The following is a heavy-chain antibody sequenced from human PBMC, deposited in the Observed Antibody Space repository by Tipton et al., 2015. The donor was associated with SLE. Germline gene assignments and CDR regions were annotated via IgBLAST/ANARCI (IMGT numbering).Heavy chain of an antibody. D-gene: IGHD3-16*01. CDR3: ARNGGWYYYMDV. CDR2: ISDSGATI. J-gene: IGHJ6*03. V-gene: IGHV3-11*01. CDR1: GFTFSDSY. Sequence: SLRLSCAASGFTFSDSYMSWIRQAPGKGLEWVSYISDSGATIYYADSVKGRFSVSRDSAKNSLYLQMNNLRAEDTAVYYCARNGGWYYYMDVSGKGTTVTVSS.